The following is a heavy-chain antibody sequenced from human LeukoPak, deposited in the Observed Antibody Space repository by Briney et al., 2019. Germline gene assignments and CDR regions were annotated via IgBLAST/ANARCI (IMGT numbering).Heavy chain of an antibody. D-gene: IGHD3-3*01. V-gene: IGHV3-30*02. Sequence: GGSLRLSCAASGFTFSSYGMHWVRQAPGKGLEWVAFIRYDGSNKYYADSVKGRFTISRDNSKNPLYLQMNSLRAEDTAVYYCANGEAIFGVVHPLGAFDIWGQGTMVTVSS. CDR1: GFTFSSYG. CDR3: ANGEAIFGVVHPLGAFDI. J-gene: IGHJ3*02. CDR2: IRYDGSNK.